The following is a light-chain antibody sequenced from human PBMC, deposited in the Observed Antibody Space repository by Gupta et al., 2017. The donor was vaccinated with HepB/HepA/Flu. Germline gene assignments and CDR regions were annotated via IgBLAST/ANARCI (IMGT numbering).Light chain of an antibody. CDR3: QSYDSGLSAVV. CDR1: SSNIGAGYD. Sequence: QSVLTQPPSVCGAPGQRVTISCTGSSSNIGAGYDVHWYQQLPGTAPKLLIYASRNRPSGVPDRFSGSKSGTSASLAITGLQAEDEAHFYCQSYDSGLSAVVFGGGTKLTVL. V-gene: IGLV1-40*01. CDR2: ASR. J-gene: IGLJ3*02.